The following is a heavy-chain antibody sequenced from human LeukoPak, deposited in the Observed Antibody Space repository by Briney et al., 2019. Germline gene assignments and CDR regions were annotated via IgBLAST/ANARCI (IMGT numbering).Heavy chain of an antibody. D-gene: IGHD3-10*01. V-gene: IGHV3-30*04. J-gene: IGHJ6*02. Sequence: GGSLRLSCAASGFTFSSYAMQWVRQAPGKGLEWVAVISYDGSNKYYADSVKGRFTISRDNSKNTLYLQMNSLRAEDTAVYYCARTTDPQFITMVRGVTYYYYYGMDVWGQGTTVTVSS. CDR3: ARTTDPQFITMVRGVTYYYYYGMDV. CDR2: ISYDGSNK. CDR1: GFTFSSYA.